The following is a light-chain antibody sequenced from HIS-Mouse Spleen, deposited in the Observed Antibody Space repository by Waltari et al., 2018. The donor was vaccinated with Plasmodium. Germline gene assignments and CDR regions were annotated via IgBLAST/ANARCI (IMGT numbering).Light chain of an antibody. J-gene: IGLJ1*01. CDR2: DVS. CDR3: SSYTSSSTLNYV. V-gene: IGLV2-14*03. Sequence: QSSLTQPVSVSGSPGQSITIHCTANTSDVGGYNYVPWHQQHPGKAPKLMIYDVSNRPSGVSNRFSGSKSGNTASLTISGLQAEDEADYYCSSYTSSSTLNYVFGTGTKVTVL. CDR1: TSDVGGYNY.